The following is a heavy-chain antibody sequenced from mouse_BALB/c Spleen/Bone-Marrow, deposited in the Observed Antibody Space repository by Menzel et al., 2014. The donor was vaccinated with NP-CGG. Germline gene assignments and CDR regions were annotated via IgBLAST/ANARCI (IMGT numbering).Heavy chain of an antibody. D-gene: IGHD3-1*01. V-gene: IGHV5-12-2*01. Sequence: EVKLVESGGGLVQPGGSLKLSCAASGFTFSSYTVSWVRQTPEKRLEWVAYISNGGGSTYYPDTVKGRFTISRDNAKNTLYLQMSSLKSEDTAVYYCARQLGLRWAMDYWGQGTSVTVSS. J-gene: IGHJ4*01. CDR2: ISNGGGST. CDR3: ARQLGLRWAMDY. CDR1: GFTFSSYT.